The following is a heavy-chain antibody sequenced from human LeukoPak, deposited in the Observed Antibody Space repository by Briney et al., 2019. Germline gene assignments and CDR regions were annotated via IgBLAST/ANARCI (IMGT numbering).Heavy chain of an antibody. V-gene: IGHV3-30*18. CDR2: ISYDGSNK. CDR3: AKDLGSGWDSDY. J-gene: IGHJ4*02. D-gene: IGHD6-19*01. Sequence: PGRSLRLSCAASGFTFSSYGMHWVRQAPGKGLEWVAVISYDGSNKYYADSVKGRFTISRDNSKNTLYLQMNSLRAEDTAVYYCAKDLGSGWDSDYWGQGTLVTVSS. CDR1: GFTFSSYG.